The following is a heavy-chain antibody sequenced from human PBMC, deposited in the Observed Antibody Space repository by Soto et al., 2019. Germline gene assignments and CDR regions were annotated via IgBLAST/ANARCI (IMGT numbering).Heavy chain of an antibody. V-gene: IGHV2-70*01. CDR3: ARITQGDYYWFDP. J-gene: IGHJ5*02. Sequence: SCPTLVNQTQTLRLTCYLSGFSLTTSGMCVGWIRQPPGKALEWLALIDWDDGKFYSPSLKTRLTISKDTSKNQVVLTMTNMDPVDTATYFCARITQGDYYWFDPWGPGTLVTVSS. CDR2: IDWDDGK. CDR1: GFSLTTSGMC. D-gene: IGHD4-17*01.